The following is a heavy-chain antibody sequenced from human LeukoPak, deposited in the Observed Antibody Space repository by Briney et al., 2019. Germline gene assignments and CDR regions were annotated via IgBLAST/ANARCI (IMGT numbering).Heavy chain of an antibody. J-gene: IGHJ4*02. CDR1: GFTFSSFW. V-gene: IGHV3-74*03. CDR2: IYVDGRST. CDR3: VRDPYDILTGPYFDY. Sequence: PGRSLRLSCAASGFTFSSFWMHWVRQAPGKGLVWVSRIYVDGRSTTYADSVKGRFTISRDNAKNTLYLQMNSLRAEDAAVYYCVRDPYDILTGPYFDYWGQGTLVTVSS. D-gene: IGHD3-9*01.